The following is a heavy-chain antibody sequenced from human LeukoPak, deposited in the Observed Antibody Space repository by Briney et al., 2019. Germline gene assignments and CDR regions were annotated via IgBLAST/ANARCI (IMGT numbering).Heavy chain of an antibody. J-gene: IGHJ4*02. D-gene: IGHD3-3*01. Sequence: GASVKVSCKASGYTFTGYYMHWVRQAPGQGLEWMGWINPNSGGTNYAQKFQGRVTMTRDTSISTAYMELSSLRSEDTAVYYCARVLAHYDFWSGYLYWGQGTLVTVSS. CDR2: INPNSGGT. CDR3: ARVLAHYDFWSGYLY. V-gene: IGHV1-2*02. CDR1: GYTFTGYY.